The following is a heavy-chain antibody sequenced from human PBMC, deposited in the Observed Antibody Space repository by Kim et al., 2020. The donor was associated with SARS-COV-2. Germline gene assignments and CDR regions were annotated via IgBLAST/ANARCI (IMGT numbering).Heavy chain of an antibody. CDR3: ATSTGYFDSWSGYLYFDY. J-gene: IGHJ4*02. CDR1: GYTFTSYG. D-gene: IGHD3-3*01. CDR2: ISAYNGNT. Sequence: ASVKVSCKASGYTFTSYGISWVRQAPGQGLEWMGWISAYNGNTNYAQKLQGRVTMTTDTSTSTAYMELRSLRSDDTAVYYCATSTGYFDSWSGYLYFDYWGQGTLVTVSS. V-gene: IGHV1-18*01.